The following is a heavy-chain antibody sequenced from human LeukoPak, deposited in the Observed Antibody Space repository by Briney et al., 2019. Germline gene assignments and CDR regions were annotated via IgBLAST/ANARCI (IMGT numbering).Heavy chain of an antibody. CDR2: ISGSGGST. V-gene: IGHV3-23*01. D-gene: IGHD3-3*01. CDR1: GFTFSSYA. Sequence: QSGGSLRLSCAASGFTFSSYAMSWVRQAPGKGLEWVSAISGSGGSTYYADSVKGRFTISRDNSKNTLYLQMNSLRAEDTAVYYCASRAGSGYFNYLDYWGQGTLVTVSS. CDR3: ASRAGSGYFNYLDY. J-gene: IGHJ4*02.